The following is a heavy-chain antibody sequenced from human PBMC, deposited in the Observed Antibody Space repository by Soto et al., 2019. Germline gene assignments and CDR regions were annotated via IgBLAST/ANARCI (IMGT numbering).Heavy chain of an antibody. V-gene: IGHV3-66*01. J-gene: IGHJ6*04. CDR1: GFTVSSNY. Sequence: EVQLVESGGGLVQPGGSLRLSCAASGFTVSSNYMSWVRPAPGKGLVWVSVIYSGGSTYYADSVMGRFTISRDISKYTLYLQMTRLRSQDTAVYYCARMGIIPFYYYGMEVWCSGNTVSVPS. D-gene: IGHD3-10*01. CDR2: IYSGGST. CDR3: ARMGIIPFYYYGMEV.